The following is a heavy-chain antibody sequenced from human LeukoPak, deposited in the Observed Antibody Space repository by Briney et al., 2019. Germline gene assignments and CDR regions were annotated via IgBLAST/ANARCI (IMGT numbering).Heavy chain of an antibody. CDR2: ISSSGGST. J-gene: IGHJ3*02. CDR1: GFTFSNYG. Sequence: GGSLRLSCAASGFTFSNYGMSWVRQAPGMGLEWVLGISSSGGSTYYADSVKGRFTISRDNSKNTLYLQMNSLRAEDTAVYYCAKDWVELVAWELLPYDAFDIWGQGTMVTVSS. D-gene: IGHD1-26*01. V-gene: IGHV3-23*01. CDR3: AKDWVELVAWELLPYDAFDI.